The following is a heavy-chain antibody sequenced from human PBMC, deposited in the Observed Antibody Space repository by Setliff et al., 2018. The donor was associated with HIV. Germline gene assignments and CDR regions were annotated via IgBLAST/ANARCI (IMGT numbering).Heavy chain of an antibody. CDR2: INMYTANP. D-gene: IGHD1-1*01. CDR1: GYTFTSYA. CDR3: ARGELDLDY. Sequence: ASVKVSCKASGYTFTSYAMHWVRQAPGQRLEWMGWINMYTANPSYAQGFTGRFVFSLDTSVSTAYLQISSLKAEDTAVYYCARGELDLDYWGQGTLVTVSS. J-gene: IGHJ4*02. V-gene: IGHV7-4-1*02.